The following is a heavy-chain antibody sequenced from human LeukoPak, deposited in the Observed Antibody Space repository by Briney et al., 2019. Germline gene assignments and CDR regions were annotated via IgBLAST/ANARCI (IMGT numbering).Heavy chain of an antibody. CDR1: GGTFSSYA. CDR2: IIPIFVTA. V-gene: IGHV1-69*05. D-gene: IGHD6-6*01. CDR3: ASTKRPILAARNTYFDY. J-gene: IGHJ4*02. Sequence: ASVKVSCKASGGTFSSYAISWVRQAPGQGLEWMGGIIPIFVTANYAQKFKGRVTITTDESTSTAYMELSSLRSEDTAVYYCASTKRPILAARNTYFDYWGQGTLVTVSS.